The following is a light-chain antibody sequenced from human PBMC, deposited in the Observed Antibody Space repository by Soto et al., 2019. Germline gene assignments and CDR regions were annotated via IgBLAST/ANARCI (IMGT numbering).Light chain of an antibody. V-gene: IGKV3-11*01. CDR3: QKSSNCPPIT. CDR2: DAS. J-gene: IGKJ5*01. Sequence: EVVLTQSPATLSLSPGERATLSCRASQSVSPYLAWYQQKPGQAPRLLIYDASNRATGIPARFSGSGSGTDFTLTISCLEPEDCAVYYCQKSSNCPPITFGQGTRLEIK. CDR1: QSVSPY.